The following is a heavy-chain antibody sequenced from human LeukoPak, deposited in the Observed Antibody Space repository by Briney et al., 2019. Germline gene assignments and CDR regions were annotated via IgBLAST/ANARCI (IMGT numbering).Heavy chain of an antibody. CDR3: ARGPYYDSWSGAGY. V-gene: IGHV1-18*01. CDR1: GYTFIDFG. J-gene: IGHJ4*02. Sequence: ASVKVSCKASGYTFIDFGISWMRQAPGQGLEWMGWITTYNGNTNYIQKLQGRVTMTTDTSTGTAYMELRSLRSDDTAVYYCARGPYYDSWSGAGYWGQGTLVTVSS. CDR2: ITTYNGNT. D-gene: IGHD3-3*01.